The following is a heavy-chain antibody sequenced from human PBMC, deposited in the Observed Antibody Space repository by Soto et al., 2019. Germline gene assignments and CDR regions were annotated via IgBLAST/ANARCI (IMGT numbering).Heavy chain of an antibody. D-gene: IGHD2-2*01. Sequence: GGSLRLSCAASGFTFSNAWMSWVRQAPGKGLEWVGRIKSKTDGGTTDYAAPVKGRFTISRDDSKNTLYLQMNSLKTEDTAVYYCTTGWYQLLLYFDYWGQGTLVTVSS. J-gene: IGHJ4*02. CDR2: IKSKTDGGTT. CDR1: GFTFSNAW. CDR3: TTGWYQLLLYFDY. V-gene: IGHV3-15*01.